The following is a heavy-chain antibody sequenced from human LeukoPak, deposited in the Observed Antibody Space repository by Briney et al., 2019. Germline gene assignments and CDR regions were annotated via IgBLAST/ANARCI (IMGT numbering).Heavy chain of an antibody. CDR3: TRHETVVVAGTCFDY. CDR2: IRSKANSCAT. D-gene: IGHD6-19*01. V-gene: IGHV3-73*01. J-gene: IGHJ4*02. Sequence: GGSLRLSCAASGFTFSGSAMHWVRQASGKGLEWVGRIRSKANSCATAYAASVKGRFTVSRDDSKNTAYLQMNSLKTEDTAVYYCTRHETVVVAGTCFDYWGQGTLVTVSS. CDR1: GFTFSGSA.